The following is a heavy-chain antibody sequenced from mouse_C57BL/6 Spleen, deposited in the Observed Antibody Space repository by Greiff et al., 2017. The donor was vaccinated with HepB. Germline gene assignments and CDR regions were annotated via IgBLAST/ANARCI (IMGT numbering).Heavy chain of an antibody. CDR2: FYPGSGSI. J-gene: IGHJ3*01. D-gene: IGHD4-1*02. CDR3: ARHEDHWIPQLGPFAY. Sequence: VQLQQSGAELVKPGASVKLSCTASGYTFTEYTIHWVKQRSGQGLEWIGWFYPGSGSIKYNEKFKDKATLTADKSSSTVYMELSRLTSEDSAVYFGARHEDHWIPQLGPFAYWGQGTLVTVSA. V-gene: IGHV1-62-2*01. CDR1: GYTFTEYT.